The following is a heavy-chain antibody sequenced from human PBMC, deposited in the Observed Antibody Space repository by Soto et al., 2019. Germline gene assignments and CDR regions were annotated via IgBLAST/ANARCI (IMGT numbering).Heavy chain of an antibody. CDR2: ISAYNGNT. D-gene: IGHD2-2*01. V-gene: IGHV1-18*01. J-gene: IGHJ5*02. CDR3: ARGVYCSSTSCYDPSTNWFDP. CDR1: GYTFTSYG. Sequence: CKASGYTFTSYGISWVRQAPGQGLEWMGWISAYNGNTNYAQKLQGRVTMTTDTSTSTAYMELRSLRSDDTAVYYCARGVYCSSTSCYDPSTNWFDPWGQGTLVTVSS.